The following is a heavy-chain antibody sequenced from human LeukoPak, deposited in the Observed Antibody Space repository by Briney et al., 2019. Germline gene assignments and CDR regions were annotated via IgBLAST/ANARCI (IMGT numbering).Heavy chain of an antibody. CDR2: IIPILGIA. Sequence: SVKVSCKASGGTFSSYAISWVRQAPGQGLEWMGRIIPILGIANYAQKFQGRVTITADKSTSTAYMELSSLRSDDTAVYYCARAPSSYDAFDIWGQGTVVSVSS. CDR1: GGTFSSYA. J-gene: IGHJ3*02. V-gene: IGHV1-69*04. CDR3: ARAPSSYDAFDI. D-gene: IGHD2-2*01.